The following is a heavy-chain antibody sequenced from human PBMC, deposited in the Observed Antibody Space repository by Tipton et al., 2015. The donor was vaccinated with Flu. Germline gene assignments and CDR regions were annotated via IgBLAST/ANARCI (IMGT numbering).Heavy chain of an antibody. CDR1: GDSISSDYF. D-gene: IGHD3-10*01. CDR3: ARGLYGSGSYQRRYFDY. Sequence: TLSLTCAVSGDSISSDYFWGWIRQPPGKGLEWIGEINHSGSTNYNPSLKSRVTISVDTSKNQFSLKLSSVTAADTAVYYCARGLYGSGSYQRRYFDYWGQGTLVTVSS. V-gene: IGHV4-38-2*01. CDR2: INHSGST. J-gene: IGHJ4*02.